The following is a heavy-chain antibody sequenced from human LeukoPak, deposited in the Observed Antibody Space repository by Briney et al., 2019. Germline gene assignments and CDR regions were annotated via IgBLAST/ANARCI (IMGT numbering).Heavy chain of an antibody. CDR1: GYSISSGYY. J-gene: IGHJ4*02. CDR3: AKDRRQYYYFDY. Sequence: SETLSLTCTVSGYSISSGYYWGWIRQPPGKGLEWIGSIYHSGSTYYNPSLKSRVTISVDTSKNQFSLKLSSVTAADTAVYYCAKDRRQYYYFDYWGQGTLVTVSS. CDR2: IYHSGST. D-gene: IGHD2/OR15-2a*01. V-gene: IGHV4-38-2*02.